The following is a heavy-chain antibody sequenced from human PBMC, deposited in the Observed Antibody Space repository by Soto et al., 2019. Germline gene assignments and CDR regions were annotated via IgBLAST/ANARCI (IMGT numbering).Heavy chain of an antibody. D-gene: IGHD6-6*01. CDR3: ARDPGLAARPRGYYYGMDV. CDR2: ISAYNGNT. Sequence: QVQLVQSGAEVKKPGASVKVSCKASGYTFTSYGISWVRQAPGQGLEWMGWISAYNGNTNYAQKLQGRVTMTTDTSTSTAYMELRSLRSADTAVYYCARDPGLAARPRGYYYGMDVWGQGTTVTVSS. J-gene: IGHJ6*02. CDR1: GYTFTSYG. V-gene: IGHV1-18*01.